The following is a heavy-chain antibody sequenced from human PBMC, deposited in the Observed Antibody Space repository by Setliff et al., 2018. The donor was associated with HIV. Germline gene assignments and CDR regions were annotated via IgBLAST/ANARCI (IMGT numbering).Heavy chain of an antibody. J-gene: IGHJ4*02. D-gene: IGHD1-26*01. CDR3: ARGSFYTYNGSFQHFDY. CDR1: GYTFTSHG. V-gene: IGHV1-18*01. CDR2: LSAYNGNT. Sequence: GASVKVSCKASGYTFTSHGISWVRQAPGQGLEGMGWLSAYNGNTNYAQKFLGRVTMTTDTSTSTGYMDLRSLRSDDADLYFCARGSFYTYNGSFQHFDYWGQGTLVTVSS.